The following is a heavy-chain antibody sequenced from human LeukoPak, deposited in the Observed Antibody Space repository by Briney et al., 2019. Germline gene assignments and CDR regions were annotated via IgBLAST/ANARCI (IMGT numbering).Heavy chain of an antibody. V-gene: IGHV1-69*01. Sequence: SVKVSCKASGGTFSSYAISWVRQAPGQGLEWMGGIIPIFGTADYAQKFQGRVTITADESTSTAYMELSSLRSEDTAVYYCASVRASIAARPFDYWGQGTLVTVSS. CDR3: ASVRASIAARPFDY. J-gene: IGHJ4*02. D-gene: IGHD6-6*01. CDR1: GGTFSSYA. CDR2: IIPIFGTA.